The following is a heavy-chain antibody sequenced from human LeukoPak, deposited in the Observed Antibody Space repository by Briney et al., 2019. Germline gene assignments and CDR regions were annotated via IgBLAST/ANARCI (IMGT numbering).Heavy chain of an antibody. D-gene: IGHD5-24*01. Sequence: AETLSLSCTASGGSISSYDWGWVRQPPGKGLEWIWYIYTSGGSKYYPSLKSRVTISVDKTKNQFSLKLRSVTAADTAVYYCARLGSRRWGWFDPWGQGTLVTVSS. V-gene: IGHV4-4*09. CDR1: GGSISSYD. CDR2: IYTSGGS. CDR3: ARLGSRRWGWFDP. J-gene: IGHJ5*02.